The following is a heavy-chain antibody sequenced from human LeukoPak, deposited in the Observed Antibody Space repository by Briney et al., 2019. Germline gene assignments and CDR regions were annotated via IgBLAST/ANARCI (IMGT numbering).Heavy chain of an antibody. Sequence: SVKVSCKASGYTFTGYYMHWVRQAPGQGLEWMGRLIPIFGKANYAQKFQGRVTITADKSTSTAYMELSSLRSEDTAVYYCARDGSKYYYGSGSYYTDHWGREPWSPSPQ. V-gene: IGHV1-69*04. CDR2: LIPIFGKA. CDR1: GYTFTGYY. J-gene: IGHJ4*02. D-gene: IGHD3-10*01. CDR3: ARDGSKYYYGSGSYYTDH.